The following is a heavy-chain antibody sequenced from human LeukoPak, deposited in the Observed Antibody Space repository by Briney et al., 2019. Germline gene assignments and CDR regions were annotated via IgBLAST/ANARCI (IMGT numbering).Heavy chain of an antibody. CDR2: ISSYNGNT. J-gene: IGHJ4*02. CDR3: ARDRASAGTGGAY. D-gene: IGHD6-13*01. CDR1: GYTFTYHG. Sequence: GASVKVSCKASGYTFTYHGFSWVRQAPGQGLEWMGWISSYNGNTNYLEKSQGRLTMTTDTSTSTTYMELRSLTSDDTAVYYCARDRASAGTGGAYWGQGSLVTVSS. V-gene: IGHV1-18*01.